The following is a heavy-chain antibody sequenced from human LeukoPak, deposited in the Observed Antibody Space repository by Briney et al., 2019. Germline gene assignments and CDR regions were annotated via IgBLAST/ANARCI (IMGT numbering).Heavy chain of an antibody. J-gene: IGHJ4*02. CDR3: ARRAHSSSWSY. CDR2: IYYSGRT. V-gene: IGHV4-39*01. CDR1: GGSISSSSYS. Sequence: SETLSLTCTVSGGSISSSSYSWGWLRQPPGKGLEWIESIYYSGRTYYNPSLKSRVTISVDTSKNQFSLKLSSVTAADTAVYYCARRAHSSSWSYWGQGTLVTVSS. D-gene: IGHD6-13*01.